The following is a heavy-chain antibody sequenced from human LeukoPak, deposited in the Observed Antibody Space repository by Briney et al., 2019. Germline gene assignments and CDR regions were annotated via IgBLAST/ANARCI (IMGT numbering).Heavy chain of an antibody. D-gene: IGHD6-19*01. V-gene: IGHV4-34*01. CDR3: ASHSSGWQRVDY. CDR1: GGSFSGYY. CDR2: INHSGST. Sequence: SETLSLTCAVYGGSFSGYYWSWIRQPPGKGLEWIGEINHSGSTNYNPSLKSRVTISVDTSKNQFSLKLSSVTAADTAVYYCASHSSGWQRVDYWGQGTLVTVSS. J-gene: IGHJ4*02.